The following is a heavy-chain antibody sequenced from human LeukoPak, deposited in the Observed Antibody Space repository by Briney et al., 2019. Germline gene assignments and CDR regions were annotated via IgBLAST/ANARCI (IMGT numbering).Heavy chain of an antibody. Sequence: PGGSLRLSCAASGFTLSSYSMNWVRQAPGKGLEWVSYISSSSSTIYYADSVKGRFTISRDNAKNSLYLQMNSLRAEDTAVYYCARAPPHVDFWSGHYKASYYYGMDVWGQGTTVTVSS. D-gene: IGHD3-3*01. CDR3: ARAPPHVDFWSGHYKASYYYGMDV. CDR1: GFTLSSYS. CDR2: ISSSSSTI. V-gene: IGHV3-48*01. J-gene: IGHJ6*02.